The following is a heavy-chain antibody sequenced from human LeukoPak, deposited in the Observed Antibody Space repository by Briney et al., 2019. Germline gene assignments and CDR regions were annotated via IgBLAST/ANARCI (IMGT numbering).Heavy chain of an antibody. V-gene: IGHV3-48*03. D-gene: IGHD6-13*01. CDR1: GFTFSSYE. CDR2: ISSSGSTI. Sequence: GGSLRLSCAASGFTFSSYEMNWVRQAPGKGLEWVSYISSSGSTIYYADSVKGRFTISRHNAKNSLYLQMNSLRAEDTAVYYCASWGRAAAGTPYWGQGTLVTVSS. CDR3: ASWGRAAAGTPY. J-gene: IGHJ4*02.